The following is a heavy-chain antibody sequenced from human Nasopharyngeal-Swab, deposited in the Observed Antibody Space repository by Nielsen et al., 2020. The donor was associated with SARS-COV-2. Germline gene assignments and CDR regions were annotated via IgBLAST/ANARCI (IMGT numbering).Heavy chain of an antibody. V-gene: IGHV3-23*01. Sequence: GGSLRLSCAASGFTFSSYAMSWVRQAPGKGLEWVSAISGSGGSTYYADSVKGRLTISRDNSKNTLYLQMNSLRAEDTAVYYCAKHPIRIYYYYMDVWGKGTTVTVSS. CDR3: AKHPIRIYYYYMDV. CDR1: GFTFSSYA. CDR2: ISGSGGST. J-gene: IGHJ6*03. D-gene: IGHD2/OR15-2a*01.